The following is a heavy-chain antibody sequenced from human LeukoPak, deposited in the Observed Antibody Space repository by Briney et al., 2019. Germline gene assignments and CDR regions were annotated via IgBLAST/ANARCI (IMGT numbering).Heavy chain of an antibody. J-gene: IGHJ5*02. CDR1: GGSISSYY. V-gene: IGHV4-59*01. Sequence: PSETLSLTCTVSGGSISSYYWSWIRQPPGKGLEWIGYISYSGSSNYNPSLKSRVSISVDTSKNQFSLKLNSVTAADTAVYYCARGYRYDINWFDPWGQGTLVTVSS. CDR2: ISYSGSS. D-gene: IGHD1-1*01. CDR3: ARGYRYDINWFDP.